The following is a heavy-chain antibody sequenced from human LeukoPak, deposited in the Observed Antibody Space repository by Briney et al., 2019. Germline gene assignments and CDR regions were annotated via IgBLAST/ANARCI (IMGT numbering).Heavy chain of an antibody. Sequence: ASVKVSCKASGYTFTSYYMHWVRQAPGQGLEWMGIINPSGGSTSYAQKFQGRVTMTEDTSTDTAYMELSSLRSEDTAVYYCATTGRNYYGSGSYYLDYWGQGTLVTVSS. CDR2: INPSGGST. CDR3: ATTGRNYYGSGSYYLDY. J-gene: IGHJ4*02. D-gene: IGHD3-10*01. CDR1: GYTFTSYY. V-gene: IGHV1-46*01.